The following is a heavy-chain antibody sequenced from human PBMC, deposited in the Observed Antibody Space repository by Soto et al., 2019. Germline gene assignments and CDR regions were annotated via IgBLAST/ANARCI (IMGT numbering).Heavy chain of an antibody. D-gene: IGHD6-13*01. Sequence: SGTLSPTCPVSGDSLRCCPFFWGWIRQPPGKRLEWIGSIFYDGYTLYTPSLRSRVTISVDTSKNQFSLKLASVAAADTATYFCARLQAAVPHYWGQGTLVTVSS. CDR3: ARLQAAVPHY. CDR1: GDSLRCCPFF. V-gene: IGHV4-39*01. J-gene: IGHJ4*02. CDR2: IFYDGYT.